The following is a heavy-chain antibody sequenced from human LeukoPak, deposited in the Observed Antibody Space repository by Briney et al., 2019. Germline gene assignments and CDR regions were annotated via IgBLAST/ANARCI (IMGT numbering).Heavy chain of an antibody. CDR1: GGSISSYY. CDR2: IYYSGST. D-gene: IGHD6-19*01. CDR3: ARHLNSGWYPYFNY. V-gene: IGHV4-59*08. Sequence: SETLSLTCTVSGGSISSYYWSWIRQPPGKGLEWIGYIYYSGSTNYNPSLKSRVTISVDTSENHFSLNLSSVTAADTAMYYCARHLNSGWYPYFNYWGQGTLVTVSS. J-gene: IGHJ4*02.